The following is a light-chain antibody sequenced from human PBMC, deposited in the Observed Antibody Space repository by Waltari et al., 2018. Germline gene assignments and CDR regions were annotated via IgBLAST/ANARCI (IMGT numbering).Light chain of an antibody. Sequence: DIVMTQSPDSLAVSLGERATINCKSSQGVLYSSNNKNYLAWYQQKPGQPPKLLIYWASTRESGVPDRFSGSGAGTDFTLTIRSLQAEDVAVYYCQQYYSTPLTFGGGTKVEIK. J-gene: IGKJ4*01. CDR1: QGVLYSSNNKNY. CDR2: WAS. CDR3: QQYYSTPLT. V-gene: IGKV4-1*01.